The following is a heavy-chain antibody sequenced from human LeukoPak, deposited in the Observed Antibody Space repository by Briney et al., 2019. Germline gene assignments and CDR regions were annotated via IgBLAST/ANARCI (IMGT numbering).Heavy chain of an antibody. Sequence: SETLSLTCAVYGGSFSGYYWSWIRQPPGKGLEWIGEINHRGSTNYNSSLKSRVTISVDTSKNQISLKLSSVTAADTAVYYCARGPDSSGYYYTYYYYLDVWGKGTTVTVSS. D-gene: IGHD3-22*01. V-gene: IGHV4-34*01. CDR3: ARGPDSSGYYYTYYYYLDV. CDR2: INHRGST. J-gene: IGHJ6*03. CDR1: GGSFSGYY.